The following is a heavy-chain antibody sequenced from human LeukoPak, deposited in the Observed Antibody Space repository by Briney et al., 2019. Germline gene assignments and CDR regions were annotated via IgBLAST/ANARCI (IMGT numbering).Heavy chain of an antibody. D-gene: IGHD6-13*01. Sequence: GGSLRLSCAASGFTFSSYAMHWVRQAPGKGLEWVAVISYDGSNKYYADSVKGRFTISRDNSKNTPYLQMNSLRAEDTAVYYCARTLTARYSSSWYYGDAAFDIWGQGTMVTVSS. V-gene: IGHV3-30*04. CDR2: ISYDGSNK. CDR3: ARTLTARYSSSWYYGDAAFDI. J-gene: IGHJ3*02. CDR1: GFTFSSYA.